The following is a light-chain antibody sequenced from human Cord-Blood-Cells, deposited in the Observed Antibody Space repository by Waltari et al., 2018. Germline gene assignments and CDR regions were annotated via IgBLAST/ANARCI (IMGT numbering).Light chain of an antibody. CDR2: AAS. CDR3: QQSYSTPYS. V-gene: IGKV1-39*01. CDR1: QSISSY. J-gene: IGKJ2*03. Sequence: DIQMTKSPSSLSASVGDRVTITCRASQSISSYLKWYQQKPGKAPKLLIYAASSLQSGVQSRFSGSGSGTDFTLNISRLQREDFATYYCQQSYSTPYSFGQGTKLEIK.